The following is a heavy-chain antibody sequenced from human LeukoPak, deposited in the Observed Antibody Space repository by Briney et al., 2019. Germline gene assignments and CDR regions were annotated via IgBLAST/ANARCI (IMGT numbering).Heavy chain of an antibody. V-gene: IGHV3-7*01. CDR3: ARDRGYDSADH. CDR1: GFTFSSYW. CDR2: IKEDGSEK. Sequence: GGSLRLSCAASGFTFSSYWMRWVLQAPGKGLEWVANIKEDGSEKYYLDSVKGRFTVSRGNAWNSLYLQMNSLRVEDTAVYYCARDRGYDSADHWGQGTLVTVSS. D-gene: IGHD5-12*01. J-gene: IGHJ4*02.